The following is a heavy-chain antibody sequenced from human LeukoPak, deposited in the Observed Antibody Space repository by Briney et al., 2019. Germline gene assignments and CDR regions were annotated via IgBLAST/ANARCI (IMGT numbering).Heavy chain of an antibody. V-gene: IGHV4-39*01. J-gene: IGHJ6*03. CDR2: IYYSGST. D-gene: IGHD6-13*01. CDR3: ARHGSLIAAAASYYYYYMDV. Sequence: SETLSLTCTVSGGSISSSSYYWGWIRQAPGKGLEWIGSIYYSGSTYYNPSLKSRVTISVDTSKNQFSLKLSSVTAADTAVYYCARHGSLIAAAASYYYYYMDVWGKGTTVTVSS. CDR1: GGSISSSSYY.